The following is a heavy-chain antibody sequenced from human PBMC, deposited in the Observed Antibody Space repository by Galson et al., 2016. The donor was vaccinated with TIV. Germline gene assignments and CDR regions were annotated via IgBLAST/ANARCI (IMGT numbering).Heavy chain of an antibody. J-gene: IGHJ4*02. CDR2: ISGSGGRT. Sequence: SLRLSCAASGFKFDNYAMTWVRRAPGKGLQWVSAISGSGGRTYYADSVKDRFTISRDNSKKTLFLQMTSLRVEDTAVYYCAKGRYSSGQFFDSWGRGILVTVS. D-gene: IGHD6-19*01. CDR3: AKGRYSSGQFFDS. CDR1: GFKFDNYA. V-gene: IGHV3-23*01.